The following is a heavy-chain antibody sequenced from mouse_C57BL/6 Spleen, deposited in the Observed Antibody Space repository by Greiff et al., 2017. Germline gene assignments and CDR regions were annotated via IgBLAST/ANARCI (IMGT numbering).Heavy chain of an antibody. D-gene: IGHD1-1*01. CDR2: INPSSGYT. V-gene: IGHV1-4*01. Sequence: QVQLQQSGAELARPGASVKMSCKASGYTFTSYTMHWVNQRPGQGLEWIGYINPSSGYTKYNQKFKDKATLTADKSSSTAYMQLSSLTSEDSAVYYCARSFLTTVVANYFDYWGQGTTLTVSS. J-gene: IGHJ2*01. CDR1: GYTFTSYT. CDR3: ARSFLTTVVANYFDY.